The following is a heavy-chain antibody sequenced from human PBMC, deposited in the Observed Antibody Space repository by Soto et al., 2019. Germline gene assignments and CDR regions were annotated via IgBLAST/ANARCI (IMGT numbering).Heavy chain of an antibody. J-gene: IGHJ6*02. D-gene: IGHD3-10*01. CDR2: ITRTDST. Sequence: GGSLRLSCTASGFTFSNYAMSWVRQAPGKGLEWVSAITRTDSTYYADSVKGRFTISRDNSRNTLYLQMNSLRAEDTAVYYCARDRRYYGSGSYYVYYYGMDVWGQGTTVTVSS. CDR3: ARDRRYYGSGSYYVYYYGMDV. CDR1: GFTFSNYA. V-gene: IGHV3-23*01.